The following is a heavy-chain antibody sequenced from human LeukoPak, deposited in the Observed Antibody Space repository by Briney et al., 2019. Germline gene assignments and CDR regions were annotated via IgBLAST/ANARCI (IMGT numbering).Heavy chain of an antibody. V-gene: IGHV3-48*03. J-gene: IGHJ4*02. CDR3: AVGGGY. CDR2: ISSIGTTI. D-gene: IGHD3-16*01. Sequence: HPGGSLRLSCAASGFTYSSYEMNCVPQAPGKGLEWVSHISSIGTTIYYAESVKGRFTISRDNAKSSLFLQMNSLRAGDTAVYYCAVGGGYWGEGTLVTVSS. CDR1: GFTYSSYE.